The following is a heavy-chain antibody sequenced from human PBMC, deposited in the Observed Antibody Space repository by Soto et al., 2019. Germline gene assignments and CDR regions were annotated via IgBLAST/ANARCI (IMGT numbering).Heavy chain of an antibody. V-gene: IGHV1-69*06. CDR1: GGALSSYA. CDR2: IIPIFGTA. J-gene: IGHJ5*02. Sequence: SVKVCCKAAGGALSSYAISWLRQAPGQGLEWMGGIIPIFGTANYAQKFQGRVTITADKSTSTAYIELSSLRSEGTAVYYCARGIQPWGHWFDPWGQGTLVTVSS. CDR3: ARGIQPWGHWFDP. D-gene: IGHD5-18*01.